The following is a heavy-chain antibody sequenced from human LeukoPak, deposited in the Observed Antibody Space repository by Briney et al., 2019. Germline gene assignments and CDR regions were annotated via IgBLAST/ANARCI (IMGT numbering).Heavy chain of an antibody. V-gene: IGHV3-11*01. CDR1: GLRFSDYY. J-gene: IGHJ4*02. CDR2: ISSGGDIM. Sequence: GGSLRLSCAASGLRFSDYYVSWIRQAPGKGLQWVSYISSGGDIMHYADSVKGRFTISRDNAKNSLYLQMNSLRAEDMALYYCAKDKGGSGYPYYFDYWGQGTLVTVSS. D-gene: IGHD3-22*01. CDR3: AKDKGGSGYPYYFDY.